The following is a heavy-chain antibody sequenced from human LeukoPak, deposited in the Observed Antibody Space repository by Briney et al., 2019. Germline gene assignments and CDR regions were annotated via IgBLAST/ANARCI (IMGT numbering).Heavy chain of an antibody. V-gene: IGHV3-23*01. CDR3: ARELFDFDY. CDR1: GFTFDNFA. D-gene: IGHD3-10*01. J-gene: IGHJ4*02. Sequence: GGSLRLSCAPSGFTFDNFAMTWVRQAPGKGLEWVSEITGSGGSTYYADSVKGRFTISRDNSKNTLYLQMNSLRAEDTAIYYCARELFDFDYWGQGTLVTVSA. CDR2: ITGSGGST.